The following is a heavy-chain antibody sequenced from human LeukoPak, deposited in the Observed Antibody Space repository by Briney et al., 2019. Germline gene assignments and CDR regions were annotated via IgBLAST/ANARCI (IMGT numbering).Heavy chain of an antibody. CDR2: ISSSSSYI. CDR1: GFTFSSYS. J-gene: IGHJ4*02. CDR3: ARGDSSGWSRVRYFDY. D-gene: IGHD6-19*01. Sequence: GRSLRLSCAASGFTFSSYSMNWVRQAPGKGLEWVSSISSSSSYIYYADSVKGRFTISRDNAKNSLYLQMNSLRAEDTAVYYCARGDSSGWSRVRYFDYWGQGTLVTVSS. V-gene: IGHV3-21*01.